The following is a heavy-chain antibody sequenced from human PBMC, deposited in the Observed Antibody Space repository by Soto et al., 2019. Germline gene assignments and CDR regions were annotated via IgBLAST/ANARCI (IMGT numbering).Heavy chain of an antibody. V-gene: IGHV1-18*01. CDR3: ARALPPMVRGATNWFDP. J-gene: IGHJ5*02. Sequence: QVQLVQSGAEVKKPGASVKVSCKASGYTFTSYGISWVRQAPGQGLEWMGWISAYNGNTNYVQKLQGRVTMTTDTSTSTAYMELRSLRSDDTAVYYCARALPPMVRGATNWFDPWGQGTLVTVSS. D-gene: IGHD3-10*01. CDR2: ISAYNGNT. CDR1: GYTFTSYG.